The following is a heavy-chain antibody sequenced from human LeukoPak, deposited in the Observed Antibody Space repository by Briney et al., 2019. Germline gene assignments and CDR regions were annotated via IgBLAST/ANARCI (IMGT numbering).Heavy chain of an antibody. D-gene: IGHD2-15*01. J-gene: IGHJ4*02. V-gene: IGHV4-59*01. Sequence: SETLSLTCTVSGGSISSYYCSWIRQPPGKGLEWMGYIYYSGSTNYNPSLKSRVTISVDTSKNQFSLKLSSVTAADTAVDYCARALGGCSGGSCGYYFDYWGQGTLVTVSS. CDR2: IYYSGST. CDR3: ARALGGCSGGSCGYYFDY. CDR1: GGSISSYY.